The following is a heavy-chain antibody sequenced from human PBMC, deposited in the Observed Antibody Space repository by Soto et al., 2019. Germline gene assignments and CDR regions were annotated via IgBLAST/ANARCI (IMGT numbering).Heavy chain of an antibody. CDR2: ISGSGGST. CDR1: GFPFSSYA. V-gene: IGHV3-23*01. J-gene: IGHJ4*02. Sequence: GGSLRLSCAASGFPFSSYAMSWVRQAPGKGLEWVSAISGSGGSTYYADSAKGRFTISRDNSKNTLYLQMNSLRAEDTAVYYCAKDWLSSGWYYFDYWGQGTLVTVSS. CDR3: AKDWLSSGWYYFDY. D-gene: IGHD6-19*01.